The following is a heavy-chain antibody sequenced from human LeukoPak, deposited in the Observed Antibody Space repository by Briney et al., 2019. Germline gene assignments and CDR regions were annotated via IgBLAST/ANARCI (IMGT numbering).Heavy chain of an antibody. CDR3: ARDPSRAYSSGWNDAFDI. CDR2: ISSSSSYI. CDR1: GFTFSSYS. J-gene: IGHJ3*02. Sequence: KSGGSLRLSCAASGFTFSSYSMNWVRQAPGKVLEWVSSISSSSSYIYYADSVKGRFTISRDNAKNSLYLQMNSLRAEDTAVYYCARDPSRAYSSGWNDAFDIWGQGTMVTVSS. D-gene: IGHD6-19*01. V-gene: IGHV3-21*01.